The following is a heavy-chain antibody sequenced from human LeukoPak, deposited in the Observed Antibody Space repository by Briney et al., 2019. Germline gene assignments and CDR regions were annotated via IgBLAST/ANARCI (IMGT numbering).Heavy chain of an antibody. J-gene: IGHJ4*02. CDR3: ARASVTKFYYFDY. V-gene: IGHV4-59*08. Sequence: SETLSLTCTVSGGSISSYYWSWIRQPPGKGLEWIGYIYYSGSTNYNPSLKSRVTISVDTSKNQFSLKLSSVTAADTAVYYCARASVTKFYYFDYWGQGTLVTVSS. CDR1: GGSISSYY. CDR2: IYYSGST. D-gene: IGHD4-11*01.